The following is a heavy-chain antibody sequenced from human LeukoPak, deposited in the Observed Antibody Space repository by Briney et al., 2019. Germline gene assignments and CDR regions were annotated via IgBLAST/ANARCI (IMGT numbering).Heavy chain of an antibody. V-gene: IGHV1-2*04. CDR3: ARGPQEYYYDSSGYRDAFDI. Sequence: GASVKVSCKASGYTFTGYYMHWVRQAPGQGLEWMGWINPNSGGTNYAQKFQGWVTMTRDTSISTAYMELSRLRSDDTAVYYCARGPQEYYYDSSGYRDAFDIWGQGTMVTVSS. D-gene: IGHD3-22*01. CDR1: GYTFTGYY. J-gene: IGHJ3*02. CDR2: INPNSGGT.